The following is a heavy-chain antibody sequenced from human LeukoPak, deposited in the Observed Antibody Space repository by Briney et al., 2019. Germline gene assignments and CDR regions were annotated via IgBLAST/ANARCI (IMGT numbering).Heavy chain of an antibody. D-gene: IGHD3-3*01. CDR3: ARWDSGEWFHDAFEI. V-gene: IGHV4-38-2*01. CDR1: GYSISSGYY. CDR2: IYHSGST. J-gene: IGHJ3*02. Sequence: SETLSLTYGVSGYSISSGYYWGWIRQPPGKGLEWIGSIYHSGSTYYNPSLKSRVTISVDTSKNQFSLKLRSVTAADTALYYCARWDSGEWFHDAFEIWGQGTRVTVSS.